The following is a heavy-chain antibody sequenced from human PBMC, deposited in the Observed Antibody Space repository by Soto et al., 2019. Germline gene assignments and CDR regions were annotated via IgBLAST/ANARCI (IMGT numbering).Heavy chain of an antibody. J-gene: IGHJ5*02. Sequence: SETLSLTCTVSGGSFSSGAYHWSWIRQHPGKGLEWIGSISYRGNTYYNPSLKSRLSMSVDTSKNQFSLNLTSVTAADTAVYFCARMSATGTRWFDPWGQGTLVTVSS. V-gene: IGHV4-31*03. CDR1: GGSFSSGAYH. CDR2: ISYRGNT. CDR3: ARMSATGTRWFDP. D-gene: IGHD6-13*01.